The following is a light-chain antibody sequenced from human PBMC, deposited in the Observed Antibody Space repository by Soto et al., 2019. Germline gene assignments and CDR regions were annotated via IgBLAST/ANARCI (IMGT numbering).Light chain of an antibody. CDR2: GAS. CDR1: QSVSTDS. Sequence: EIVLTQSPGTLSSSPGERVTLSCRATQSVSTDSLAWFQQRPGQPPRLLIFGASSRAAGIPDRFSGSGSGTDFTLTVTRLEPEDFAVYYCQQYGSSTYTFGQGTKLDI. CDR3: QQYGSSTYT. J-gene: IGKJ2*01. V-gene: IGKV3-20*01.